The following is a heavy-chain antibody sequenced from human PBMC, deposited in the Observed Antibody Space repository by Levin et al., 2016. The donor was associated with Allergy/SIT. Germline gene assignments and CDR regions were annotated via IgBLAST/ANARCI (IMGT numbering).Heavy chain of an antibody. D-gene: IGHD2-2*01. Sequence: WVRQAPGQGLEWMGWINPNSGGTNYAQKFQGRVTMTRDTSISTAYMELSRLRSDDTAVYYCAREGVACTSCKKGAFDIWGQGTMVTVSS. CDR2: INPNSGGT. V-gene: IGHV1-2*02. J-gene: IGHJ3*02. CDR3: AREGVACTSCKKGAFDI.